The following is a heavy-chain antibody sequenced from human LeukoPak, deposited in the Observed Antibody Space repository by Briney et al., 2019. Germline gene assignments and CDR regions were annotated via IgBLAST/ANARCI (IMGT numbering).Heavy chain of an antibody. D-gene: IGHD3-3*01. CDR2: INPKSGGT. Sequence: RASVMVSCKASGYTFTDYYIHWMRQVPGHGLEWMGWINPKSGGTDFAPNLRDRVTLTSDTSITTAYMEITSLTTDDIAVYYCARDLASRMSGVAHLTPDEGDTWGQGTLVTVSS. V-gene: IGHV1-2*02. CDR1: GYTFTDYY. CDR3: ARDLASRMSGVAHLTPDEGDT. J-gene: IGHJ5*02.